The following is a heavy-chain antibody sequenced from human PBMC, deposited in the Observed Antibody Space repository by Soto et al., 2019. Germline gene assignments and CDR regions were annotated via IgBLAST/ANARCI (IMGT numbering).Heavy chain of an antibody. Sequence: QIQLVQSGGEVKKPGASVRVSCKASGYIFGSYGISWVRQAPGQGLEWMGWISGYNGDTIYAQKYQDRVTMTTDTSTSTGYMELRSLKSDDTAVYYCARDLMVAAAGKNWFDAWGQGTRVAVSS. D-gene: IGHD6-13*01. CDR2: ISGYNGDT. CDR3: ARDLMVAAAGKNWFDA. J-gene: IGHJ5*02. V-gene: IGHV1-18*01. CDR1: GYIFGSYG.